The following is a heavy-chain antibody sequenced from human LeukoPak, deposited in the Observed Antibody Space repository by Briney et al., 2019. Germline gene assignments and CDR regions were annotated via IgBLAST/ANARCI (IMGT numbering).Heavy chain of an antibody. CDR2: INSDGSST. CDR3: ARAAVDTAMVIYYYGMDV. Sequence: GGSLRLSCAASGFTFSSYWMHWVRQAPGKGLVWVSRINSDGSSTSYADSVKGRFTISRDNAKNTLYLQMNSLRAEDTAVYCCARAAVDTAMVIYYYGMDVWGQGTTVTVSS. D-gene: IGHD5-18*01. J-gene: IGHJ6*02. V-gene: IGHV3-74*01. CDR1: GFTFSSYW.